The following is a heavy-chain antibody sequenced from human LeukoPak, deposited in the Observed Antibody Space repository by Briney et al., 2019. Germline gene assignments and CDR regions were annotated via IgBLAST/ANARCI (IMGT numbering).Heavy chain of an antibody. CDR3: ARVGDGLNDGFDI. V-gene: IGHV1-2*06. J-gene: IGHJ3*02. Sequence: TSVKVSCKASGYIFTGHYMNWVRQVPGQGLEWMGRINPITGGTNYAQNFQGRVTITRDTSISTTYMELSRLRPDDTAVYYCARVGDGLNDGFDIWGQGTMVTVSS. CDR2: INPITGGT. CDR1: GYIFTGHY. D-gene: IGHD5-24*01.